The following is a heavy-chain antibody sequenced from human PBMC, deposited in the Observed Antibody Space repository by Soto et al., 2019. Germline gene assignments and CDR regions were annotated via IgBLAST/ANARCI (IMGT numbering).Heavy chain of an antibody. J-gene: IGHJ5*02. D-gene: IGHD6-6*01. CDR3: ARHRARNWFDP. V-gene: IGHV4-39*01. Sequence: SETLSLTCIVSGGSFSSSSYYWGLIRQPPGKGLEWIGSIYYSGSTYYNPSLKSRVTISVDTSKNQFSLKLSSVTAADTPVFYCARHRARNWFDPWGQGTLVTVSS. CDR2: IYYSGST. CDR1: GGSFSSSSYY.